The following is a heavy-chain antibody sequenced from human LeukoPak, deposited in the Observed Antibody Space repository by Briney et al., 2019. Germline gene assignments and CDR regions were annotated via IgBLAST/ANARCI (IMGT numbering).Heavy chain of an antibody. CDR3: ARAGYASGNYCTNFIS. J-gene: IGHJ4*02. CDR2: IYYGGST. V-gene: IGHV4-39*01. D-gene: IGHD2-8*01. Sequence: PSETLSLTCIVSGGPISSSYYWGWIRQPPGKGLEWIGSIYYGGSTYYNPSLESRVSISVDTSKNQFSLKLRSVTAADTATYLCARAGYASGNYCTNFISWGQGSLVTVSS. CDR1: GGPISSSYY.